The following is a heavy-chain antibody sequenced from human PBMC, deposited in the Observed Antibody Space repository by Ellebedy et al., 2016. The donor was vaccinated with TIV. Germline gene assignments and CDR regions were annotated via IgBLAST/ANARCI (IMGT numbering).Heavy chain of an antibody. CDR2: ISFDGSGK. CDR1: GLIPNIYG. J-gene: IGHJ3*01. Sequence: GGSLRLXCTASGLIPNIYGMHWVRQAPGKGLEWVALISFDGSGKYYADSVKGRFTISRDNSKNTLFLQMHSLRTEDTAVYYCAKDRLTGSGNSDGFDVWGQGTMVTVPS. D-gene: IGHD1-26*01. CDR3: AKDRLTGSGNSDGFDV. V-gene: IGHV3-30*18.